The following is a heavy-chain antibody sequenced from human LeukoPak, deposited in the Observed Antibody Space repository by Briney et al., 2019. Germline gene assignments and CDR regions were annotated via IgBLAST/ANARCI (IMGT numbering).Heavy chain of an antibody. Sequence: SETLSLTCTVSGVSISSYYWSWIRQPPGKGLEWIGYIYYSGYTNYNPSLKSRVTISVDTSKNQFSLNLSSVTAADTAVYYCARSIAVAGRGDWFDPWGQGTLVTVSS. D-gene: IGHD6-19*01. CDR1: GVSISSYY. CDR3: ARSIAVAGRGDWFDP. V-gene: IGHV4-59*01. CDR2: IYYSGYT. J-gene: IGHJ5*02.